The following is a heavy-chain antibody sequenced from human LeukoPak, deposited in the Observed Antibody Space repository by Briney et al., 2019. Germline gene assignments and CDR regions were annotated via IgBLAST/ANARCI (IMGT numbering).Heavy chain of an antibody. CDR1: GFTFTSYA. CDR3: AKDGGDYFDY. J-gene: IGHJ4*02. Sequence: GGSLRLSCAASGFTFTSYAMSWVRQAPGKGLEWVSVISGSGGSTYYADSVKGRFTISGDNSKNTLYLQMNSLRAEDTAVYYCAKDGGDYFDYWGQGTLVTVSS. V-gene: IGHV3-23*01. CDR2: ISGSGGST. D-gene: IGHD4-17*01.